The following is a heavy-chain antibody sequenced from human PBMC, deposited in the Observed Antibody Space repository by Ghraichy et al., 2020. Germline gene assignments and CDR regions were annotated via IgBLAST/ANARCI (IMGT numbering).Heavy chain of an antibody. CDR2: ITITSRTI. D-gene: IGHD6-13*01. CDR1: GFTFSTSS. V-gene: IGHV3-48*01. Sequence: GGSLRLSCIASGFTFSTSSMNLVRQAPGKGLEWISYITITSRTIYYADSVKGRFTVSRDNDKNSLFLQMNSLRADDTAVYYCASAIEAGGISYWGLGTLVTVSS. CDR3: ASAIEAGGISY. J-gene: IGHJ4*02.